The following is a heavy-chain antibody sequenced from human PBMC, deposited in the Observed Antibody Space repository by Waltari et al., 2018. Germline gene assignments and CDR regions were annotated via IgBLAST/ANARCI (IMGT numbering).Heavy chain of an antibody. D-gene: IGHD6-13*01. CDR3: ARGPLGSKWYRSDY. Sequence: QVQLVQSGGEVKKPGASVKVSCKASGYTFTNYGFIWVRQAPGQGLEWMGWRSAYNGNTDYAQKLQGTVTMTTETSTATAYWELRSLTSDDTAVYYCARGPLGSKWYRSDYWGQGTLVTVSS. J-gene: IGHJ4*02. V-gene: IGHV1-18*01. CDR2: RSAYNGNT. CDR1: GYTFTNYG.